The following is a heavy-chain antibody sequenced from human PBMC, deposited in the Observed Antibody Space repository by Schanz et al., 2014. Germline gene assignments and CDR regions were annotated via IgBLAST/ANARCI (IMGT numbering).Heavy chain of an antibody. CDR1: GYTFTSYY. V-gene: IGHV1-8*02. CDR3: TKGRTFGR. D-gene: IGHD3-16*01. J-gene: IGHJ4*02. Sequence: QVQLVQSGAEVKKPGASVKVSCKASGYTFTSYYIHWFRQAPGQGLEWMGWMNSKTGNTGYAQRFQGRVTMTRNTSITTAYLELSSLRSGDTAVYYCTKGRTFGRWGQGTLVTVSS. CDR2: MNSKTGNT.